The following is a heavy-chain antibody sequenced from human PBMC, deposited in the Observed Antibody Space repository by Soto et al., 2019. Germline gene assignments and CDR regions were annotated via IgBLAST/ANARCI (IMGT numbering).Heavy chain of an antibody. Sequence: SETLSLTCAVYGGSFSGYYWSWIRQPPGKGLEWIGEINHSGSTNYNPSLKSRVTISVDTSKNQFSLKLSSVTAADTAVYYCARGRAYDIVVVPAANKAFDIWGQGTMVTVSS. J-gene: IGHJ3*02. D-gene: IGHD2-2*01. CDR3: ARGRAYDIVVVPAANKAFDI. CDR2: INHSGST. CDR1: GGSFSGYY. V-gene: IGHV4-34*01.